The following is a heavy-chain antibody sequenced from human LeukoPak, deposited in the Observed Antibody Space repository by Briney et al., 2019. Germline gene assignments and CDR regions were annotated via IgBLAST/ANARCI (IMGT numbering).Heavy chain of an antibody. CDR1: GFTFSSYG. CDR2: IWYDGSNK. Sequence: GGSLRLSCAASGFTFSSYGMHWVRQAPGKGLEWVAVIWYDGSNKYYADSVKGRFTISRDNSKNTLYLQMNSLRAEDTAVYYCARENDFPFYYFDYWGQGTLVTVSS. J-gene: IGHJ4*02. D-gene: IGHD3-3*01. CDR3: ARENDFPFYYFDY. V-gene: IGHV3-33*01.